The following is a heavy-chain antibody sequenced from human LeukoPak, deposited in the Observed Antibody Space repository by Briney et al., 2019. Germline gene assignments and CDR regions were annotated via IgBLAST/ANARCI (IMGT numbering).Heavy chain of an antibody. D-gene: IGHD3-3*01. J-gene: IGHJ4*02. V-gene: IGHV3-48*03. CDR2: ISSSGSTI. Sequence: QAGGSLRLSCAASGFTFSSYEMNWVRQAPGKGLEWVSYISSSGSTIYYADSVKGRFTISRDNAKNTLYLQMNSLRAEDTGVYYCATQAGITIFGRYFDYWGQGTLVTVSS. CDR1: GFTFSSYE. CDR3: ATQAGITIFGRYFDY.